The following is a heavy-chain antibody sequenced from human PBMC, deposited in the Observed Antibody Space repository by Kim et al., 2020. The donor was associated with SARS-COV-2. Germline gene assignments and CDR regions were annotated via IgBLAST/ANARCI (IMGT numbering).Heavy chain of an antibody. CDR1: GFTFSSYE. V-gene: IGHV3-48*03. CDR3: ARDPTRSFYYYDSHDAFDI. CDR2: ISSSGSTI. D-gene: IGHD3-22*01. Sequence: GGSLRLSCAASGFTFSSYEMNWVRQAPGKGLEWVSYISSSGSTIYYADSVKGRFTISRDNAKNSLYLQMNSLRAEDTAVYYCARDPTRSFYYYDSHDAFDIWGQGTMVTVSS. J-gene: IGHJ3*02.